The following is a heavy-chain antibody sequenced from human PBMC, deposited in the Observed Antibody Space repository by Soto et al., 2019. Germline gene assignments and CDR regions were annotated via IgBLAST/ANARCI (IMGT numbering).Heavy chain of an antibody. D-gene: IGHD2-2*01. J-gene: IGHJ6*01. CDR3: AKAVPAAICPGYYYYGMDV. CDR2: ISGSGGST. CDR1: GFTFSSYA. V-gene: IGHV3-23*01. Sequence: GGSLRLSCAASGFTFSSYAMSWVRQAPGKGLEWVSAISGSGGSTYYADSVKGRFTISRDNSKNTLYLQMNSLRAEDTAVYYCAKAVPAAICPGYYYYGMDVWGQGTTVTVSS.